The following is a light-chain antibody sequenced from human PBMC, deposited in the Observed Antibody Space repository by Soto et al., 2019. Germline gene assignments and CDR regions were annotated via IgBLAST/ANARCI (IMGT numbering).Light chain of an antibody. CDR1: HNDIGTYDY. Sequence: QSVLTQPTSVSGSPGQSITISCTGNHNDIGTYDYVSWYQQHPGRAPRLLIHGVTTRPSGISDRFSASKSGLTASLTISGLQPEDEADYYCSSFNSNRIYVFGPGTKGTVL. V-gene: IGLV2-14*03. CDR3: SSFNSNRIYV. J-gene: IGLJ1*01. CDR2: GVT.